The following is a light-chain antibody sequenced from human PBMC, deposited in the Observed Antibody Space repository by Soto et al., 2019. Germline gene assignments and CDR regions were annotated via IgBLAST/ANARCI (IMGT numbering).Light chain of an antibody. V-gene: IGKV3-20*01. Sequence: EIVLTQSPGTLSLSPGESATLSCRASQSVNNNYLAWYQQKPGRAPRLLIYGASSRAAGIPDRFGGSGSGTDFTLTISRLEPEDFAVYFCQQYGSSPWTFGQGAKVEIK. CDR2: GAS. J-gene: IGKJ1*01. CDR1: QSVNNNY. CDR3: QQYGSSPWT.